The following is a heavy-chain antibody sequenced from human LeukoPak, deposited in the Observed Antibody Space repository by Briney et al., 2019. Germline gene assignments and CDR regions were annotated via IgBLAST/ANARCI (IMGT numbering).Heavy chain of an antibody. V-gene: IGHV3-33*06. J-gene: IGHJ4*02. D-gene: IGHD1-26*01. CDR2: IWYDGSNK. Sequence: PGRSLRLSCAASGFTFSSYGRHWVRQAPGKGLEWVAVIWYDGSNKYYADSVKGRFTISRDNSKNALYMQMNSVSAEDTAVYYYAKDQIGGSYVYYCDYWRRATMLTVSS. CDR1: GFTFSSYG. CDR3: AKDQIGGSYVYYCDY.